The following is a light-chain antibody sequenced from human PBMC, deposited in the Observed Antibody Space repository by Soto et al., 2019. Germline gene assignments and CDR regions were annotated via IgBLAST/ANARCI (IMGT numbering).Light chain of an antibody. CDR3: SSYAGSNIVT. V-gene: IGLV2-8*01. J-gene: IGLJ2*01. CDR2: EVT. CDR1: SSDVGGYNY. Sequence: QSALTEPPSASGSPGQSVTISCTGTSSDVGGYNYVSWYQQHPGKAPKLMIYEVTKRPSGVPDRFSGSKSGNTASLTVSGLQAEDEADYYCSSYAGSNIVTFGGGTKVTVL.